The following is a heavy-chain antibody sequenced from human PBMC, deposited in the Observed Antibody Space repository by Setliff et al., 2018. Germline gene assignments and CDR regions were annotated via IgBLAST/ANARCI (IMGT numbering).Heavy chain of an antibody. D-gene: IGHD5-18*01. CDR2: TIPMFGST. J-gene: IGHJ6*03. CDR1: GGTFSSYG. V-gene: IGHV1-69*05. CDR3: AREGVDTRSSTDYRYYMDV. Sequence: GASAKVSCKASGGTFSSYGISWVRQAPGQGLEWMGGTIPMFGSTKYAQKFQERVTIIKDESTSTAYMEVSSLRTEDTAVYYCAREGVDTRSSTDYRYYMDVWGKGTTVTVSS.